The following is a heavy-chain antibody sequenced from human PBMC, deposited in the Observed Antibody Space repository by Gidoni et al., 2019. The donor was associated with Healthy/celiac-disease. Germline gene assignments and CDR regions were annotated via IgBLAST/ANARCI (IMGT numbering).Heavy chain of an antibody. J-gene: IGHJ3*02. V-gene: IGHV3-53*01. CDR2: IYSGGST. CDR3: VTREWYIGPPDAFDI. D-gene: IGHD3-3*01. CDR1: GFTVSSNY. Sequence: EVQLVESGGGLIQPGGSLRLSCAASGFTVSSNYMSWVRQAPGKGLEWVSVIYSGGSTYHADSVKGRFTISRDNSKNTLYLQMNSLRAEDTAVYYCVTREWYIGPPDAFDIWGQGTMVTVSS.